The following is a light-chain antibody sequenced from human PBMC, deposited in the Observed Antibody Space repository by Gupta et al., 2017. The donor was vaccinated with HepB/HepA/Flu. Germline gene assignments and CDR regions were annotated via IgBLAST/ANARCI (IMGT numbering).Light chain of an antibody. Sequence: VIWMTQSPSLVSASPGDRVTISCRVSQSISSSLAWSQKKSGRAPELLVYAASTLQSGVPLRFSGSGSGTDFTLTMRGLQSEDYGTYYCQQYYSFPPTFAGGTQVEI. CDR3: QQYYSFPPT. V-gene: IGKV1D-8*01. CDR2: AAS. J-gene: IGKJ4*01. CDR1: QSISSS.